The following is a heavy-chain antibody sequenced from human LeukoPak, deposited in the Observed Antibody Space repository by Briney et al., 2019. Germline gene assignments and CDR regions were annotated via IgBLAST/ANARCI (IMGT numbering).Heavy chain of an antibody. CDR3: ARIQVGYYYGSGRFDY. D-gene: IGHD3-10*01. V-gene: IGHV4-38-2*02. Sequence: SETLSLTCTVSGYSISSGYYWGWIRQPPGQGLEWIGSIYHSGSTYYNPSLKSRVTISVDTSKNQFSLKLSSVTAADTAVYYCARIQVGYYYGSGRFDYWGQGTLVTVSS. J-gene: IGHJ4*02. CDR2: IYHSGST. CDR1: GYSISSGYY.